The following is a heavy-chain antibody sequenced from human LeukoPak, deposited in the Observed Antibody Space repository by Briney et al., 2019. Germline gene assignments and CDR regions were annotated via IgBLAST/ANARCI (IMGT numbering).Heavy chain of an antibody. J-gene: IGHJ4*02. Sequence: SETLSLTCSVSGASISSGSNYWGWIRQPPGKTLEWIGSIYSSGSTYYNPSLKSRVIIIIDTPKNHFSLTLSSVTAADTAVYYCARDSEASYDFWSGRRGGGFDYWGQGTLVTVSS. CDR2: IYSSGST. CDR3: ARDSEASYDFWSGRRGGGFDY. D-gene: IGHD3-3*01. CDR1: GASISSGSNY. V-gene: IGHV4-39*07.